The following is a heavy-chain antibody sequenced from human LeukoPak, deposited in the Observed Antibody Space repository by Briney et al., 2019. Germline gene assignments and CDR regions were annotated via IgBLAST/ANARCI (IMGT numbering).Heavy chain of an antibody. CDR3: ASAGHDGSGYKVC. Sequence: SGTLSLTCAVSGGSISSSNWWSWVRPPPGKGLEWIGEIYHSGSANYNPSLKSRVTISVDKSKNQFSLKLSSVTAADTAVYYCASAGHDGSGYKVCWGQGTLVTVSS. V-gene: IGHV4-4*02. J-gene: IGHJ4*02. D-gene: IGHD3-22*01. CDR1: GGSISSSNW. CDR2: IYHSGSA.